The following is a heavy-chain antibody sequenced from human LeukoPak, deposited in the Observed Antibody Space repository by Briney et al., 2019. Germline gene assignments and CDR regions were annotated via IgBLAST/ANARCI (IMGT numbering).Heavy chain of an antibody. D-gene: IGHD5-18*01. CDR2: ISYDGSNK. V-gene: IGHV3-30*19. CDR1: GFTFSSYG. CDR3: ARSSSMVTFDY. J-gene: IGHJ4*02. Sequence: GRSLRLSCAASGFTFSSYGMHWVRQAPGKGLEWLAVISYDGSNKYYADSVKGRFTISRDNSKNTLYLQMNSLRAEDTAVYYCARSSSMVTFDYWGQGTLVTVSS.